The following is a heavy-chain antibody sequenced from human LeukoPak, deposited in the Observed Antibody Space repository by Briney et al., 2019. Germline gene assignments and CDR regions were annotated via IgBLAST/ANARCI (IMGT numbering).Heavy chain of an antibody. V-gene: IGHV3-53*01. D-gene: IGHD6-13*01. CDR3: ASSNRAAAGTFDY. J-gene: IGHJ4*02. Sequence: GGSLRLSCAASGFTFSSNYMSWVRQAPGKGLEWVSVIYSVGSTYYADSVKGRFTISRDNSKNTLLLQMNGLRVEDTAIYYCASSNRAAAGTFDYWGQGTLVTVSS. CDR2: IYSVGST. CDR1: GFTFSSNY.